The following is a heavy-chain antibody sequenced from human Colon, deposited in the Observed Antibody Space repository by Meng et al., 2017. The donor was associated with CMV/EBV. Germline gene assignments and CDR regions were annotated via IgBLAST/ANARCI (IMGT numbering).Heavy chain of an antibody. J-gene: IGHJ4*02. Sequence: GESLKISCAASGFTFSSYSMNWVRQAPGKGLEWVSYISGSGDITSYADSLKGRFTISRDNDKKSVYLEMTNLRAEDTAVYYCARSGYGGNTVCDHWGQGTLVTVSS. CDR2: ISGSGDIT. CDR3: ARSGYGGNTVCDH. D-gene: IGHD4-23*01. V-gene: IGHV3-48*04. CDR1: GFTFSSYS.